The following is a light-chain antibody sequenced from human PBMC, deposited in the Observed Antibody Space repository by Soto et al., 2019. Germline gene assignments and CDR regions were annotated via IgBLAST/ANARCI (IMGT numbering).Light chain of an antibody. V-gene: IGLV2-14*01. Sequence: QSVLAQPASVSGAPGQSITISCTGTSSDVGGYNYVSWYQQHPGKAPKLLIYEVSDRPLGVSDRFSGSKYGNTASLTISGLQAEDDADYYCSSFTISSTLFGGGTQLTVL. CDR2: EVS. J-gene: IGLJ2*01. CDR1: SSDVGGYNY. CDR3: SSFTISSTL.